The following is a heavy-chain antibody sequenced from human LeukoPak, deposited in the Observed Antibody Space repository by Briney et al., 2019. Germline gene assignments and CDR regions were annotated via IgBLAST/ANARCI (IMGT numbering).Heavy chain of an antibody. CDR2: ISGSGGST. CDR1: GFTFSNYG. V-gene: IGHV3-23*01. D-gene: IGHD1-1*01. J-gene: IGHJ4*02. Sequence: GGSLRLSCAASGFTFSNYGMSWARQAPGKGLKWVSSISGSGGSTDYADSVKVRFTISRDNSKNTLYLQMNSLRAEDTAIYYCAKDLGFVFTSMATDYWGLGTLVTVSS. CDR3: AKDLGFVFTSMATDY.